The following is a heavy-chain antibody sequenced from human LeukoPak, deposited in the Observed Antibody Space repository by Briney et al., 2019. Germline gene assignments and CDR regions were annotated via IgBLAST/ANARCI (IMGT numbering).Heavy chain of an antibody. Sequence: SETLSLTCTVSRGSIDSSNYYWSWIRQLPGKGLEWIGEINHSGSTNYNPSLKSRVTISVDTSKNQFSLKLSSVTAADTAVYYCAREYSSSVYSSSGYYYYMDVWGKGTTVTVSS. V-gene: IGHV4-39*07. CDR1: RGSIDSSNYY. D-gene: IGHD6-6*01. CDR3: AREYSSSVYSSSGYYYYMDV. CDR2: INHSGST. J-gene: IGHJ6*03.